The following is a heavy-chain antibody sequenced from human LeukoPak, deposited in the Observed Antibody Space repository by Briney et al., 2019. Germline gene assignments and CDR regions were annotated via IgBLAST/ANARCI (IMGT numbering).Heavy chain of an antibody. CDR2: IYPGDSDT. V-gene: IGHV5-51*01. CDR1: GCGFTSYW. D-gene: IGHD3-22*01. J-gene: IGHJ3*02. CDR3: ASAYDSSGDDAFDI. Sequence: GESLKISCKGSGCGFTSYWIGWVRQMPGKGLEGMGIIYPGDSDTRYSPSFQGQVTISADKSISTAYLQWSSLKASDTAMYYCASAYDSSGDDAFDIWGQGTMVTVSS.